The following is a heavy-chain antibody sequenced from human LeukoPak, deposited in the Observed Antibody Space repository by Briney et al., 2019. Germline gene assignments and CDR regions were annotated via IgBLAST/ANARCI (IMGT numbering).Heavy chain of an antibody. D-gene: IGHD3-22*01. CDR3: AKDLGDSSGYYYFDY. V-gene: IGHV3-23*01. CDR2: ISGSGGST. J-gene: IGHJ4*02. Sequence: GGSLRLSCAASGFTFSSYAMSWVRQAPGKGLEWVSAISGSGGSTYYADSVKGRFTISRDNSKNTLYLQMNSLRAEDTAVYYCAKDLGDSSGYYYFDYWGQGTLVTVSS. CDR1: GFTFSSYA.